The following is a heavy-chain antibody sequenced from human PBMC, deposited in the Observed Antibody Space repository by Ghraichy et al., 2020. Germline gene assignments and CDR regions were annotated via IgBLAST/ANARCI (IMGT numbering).Heavy chain of an antibody. CDR1: GASISTNH. D-gene: IGHD3/OR15-3a*01. Sequence: SETLSLSCTVSGASISTNHWNWVRQPPGKGLEWFAYIFDDGSTTYNPSLESRVSISLDMSKNQFSLKLSSVTAVDTAVYFCARSLSGLDSGDYWGPGTLVTVS. CDR2: IFDDGST. J-gene: IGHJ4*02. CDR3: ARSLSGLDSGDY. V-gene: IGHV4-59*01.